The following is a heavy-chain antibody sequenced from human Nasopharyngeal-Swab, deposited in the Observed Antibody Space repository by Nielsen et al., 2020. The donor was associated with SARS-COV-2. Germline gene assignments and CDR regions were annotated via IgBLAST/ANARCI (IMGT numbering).Heavy chain of an antibody. Sequence: SETLSLTCTVSGGSMSSYYWSWIRQPPGKGLEWIGYIYYSGSTNYNPSLKSRVTISVDTSKNQFSLKLSSVTAADTAVYYCARGERRAARPPGGYFDYWGQGTLVTVSS. D-gene: IGHD6-6*01. J-gene: IGHJ4*02. CDR1: GGSMSSYY. CDR3: ARGERRAARPPGGYFDY. V-gene: IGHV4-59*01. CDR2: IYYSGST.